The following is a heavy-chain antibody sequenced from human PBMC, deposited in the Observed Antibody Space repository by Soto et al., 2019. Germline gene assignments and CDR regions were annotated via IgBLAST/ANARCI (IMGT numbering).Heavy chain of an antibody. V-gene: IGHV4-59*08. J-gene: IGHJ4*02. D-gene: IGHD2-8*01. Sequence: QVQLQESGPGLVKPSETLSLTCTVSGGSISTYYWSCIRQPPGKGLEWIGYLYYSGSASYNHSLKSRVTISLDTSKNQFSLRLSSVTAADTAVYYCARGGHCTNGVCSALDYWGQGTLVTVSS. CDR1: GGSISTYY. CDR3: ARGGHCTNGVCSALDY. CDR2: LYYSGSA.